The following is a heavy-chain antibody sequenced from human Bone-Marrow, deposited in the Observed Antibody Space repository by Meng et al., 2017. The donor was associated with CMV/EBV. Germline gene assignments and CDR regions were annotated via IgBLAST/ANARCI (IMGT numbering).Heavy chain of an antibody. CDR1: GFSFSNAW. J-gene: IGHJ2*01. V-gene: IGHV3-15*01. D-gene: IGHD2-21*01. Sequence: GESLKISCAASGFSFSNAWMTWVRQAPGKGLEWVGRVKSKSDGETTDYAVPVKGRFTISRNDSASTLYLQMNSLKTDDTAIYYCTTREHCGGDRWVFELWGRGTLVTVSS. CDR3: TTREHCGGDRWVFEL. CDR2: VKSKSDGETT.